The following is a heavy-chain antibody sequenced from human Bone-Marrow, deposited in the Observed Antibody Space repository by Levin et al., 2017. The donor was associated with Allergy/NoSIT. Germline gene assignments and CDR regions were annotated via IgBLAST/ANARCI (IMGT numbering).Heavy chain of an antibody. CDR3: SSAVGYCSTTSCDAERWAFDI. D-gene: IGHD2-2*01. V-gene: IGHV4-59*01. CDR2: IYYSGST. J-gene: IGHJ3*02. CDR1: AGSINNDY. Sequence: SETLSLTCTVSAGSINNDYWSYWSWIRQPPGKGLEWIGCIYYSGSTNYNASLKSRITISLDTPKNQFSLKLSPVTAADTAVYYCSSAVGYCSTTSCDAERWAFDIWGQGTMVTVSS.